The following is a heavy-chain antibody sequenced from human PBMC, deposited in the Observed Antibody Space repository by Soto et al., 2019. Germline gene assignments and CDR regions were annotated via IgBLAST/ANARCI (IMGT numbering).Heavy chain of an antibody. V-gene: IGHV5-51*01. J-gene: IGHJ6*02. CDR1: VYSFTSYW. CDR2: IYPGDSDT. Sequence: VEALKISCKRSVYSFTSYWFGSVRQMPRKGLEWMGIIYPGDSDTRYSPSFQGQVTISADKSISTAYLQWSSLKASDTAMYYCARRNSYGNYYYYGMDVWGQGTTVTVSS. D-gene: IGHD5-18*01. CDR3: ARRNSYGNYYYYGMDV.